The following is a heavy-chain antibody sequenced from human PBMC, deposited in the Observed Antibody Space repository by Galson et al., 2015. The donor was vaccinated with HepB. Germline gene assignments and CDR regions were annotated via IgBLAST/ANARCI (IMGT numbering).Heavy chain of an antibody. Sequence: SLRLSCAASGLTFSDFYMSWIRQAPGKGLEWVSYISSSGTTIYYADSVKGRFTTSRDNTKNSLYLQMNSLRGEDTAGYYCARARVSPVWFGEFNIMDVWGQGTTVTVSS. V-gene: IGHV3-11*01. CDR3: ARARVSPVWFGEFNIMDV. CDR2: ISSSGTTI. J-gene: IGHJ6*02. CDR1: GLTFSDFY. D-gene: IGHD3-10*01.